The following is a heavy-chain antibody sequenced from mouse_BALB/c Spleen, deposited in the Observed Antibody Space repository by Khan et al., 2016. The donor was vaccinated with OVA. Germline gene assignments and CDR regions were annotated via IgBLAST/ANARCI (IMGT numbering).Heavy chain of an antibody. D-gene: IGHD1-1*01. J-gene: IGHJ3*01. Sequence: QVQLQQSGAELARPGASVKLSCKASGYTFTDYYINWVKQRTGQGLEWIGEISPGSGDTYYNEKFKGKATLTADKSSSTVYMQLRSLTAEASAGYVCARRNDFRYAVADWGQGTLVTVSA. CDR1: GYTFTDYY. CDR3: ARRNDFRYAVAD. CDR2: ISPGSGDT. V-gene: IGHV1-77*01.